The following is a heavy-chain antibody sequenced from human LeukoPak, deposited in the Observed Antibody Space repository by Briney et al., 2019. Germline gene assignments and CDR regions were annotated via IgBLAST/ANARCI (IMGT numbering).Heavy chain of an antibody. CDR3: ARSITIFGVVTQTRFFDY. V-gene: IGHV4-59*01. J-gene: IGHJ4*02. CDR2: IYYSGST. D-gene: IGHD3-3*01. CDR1: GGSISSYY. Sequence: PPETLSLTCTVSGGSISSYYWSWIRQPPGKGLEWIGYIYYSGSTNYNPSLKSRVTISVDTSKNQFSLKLSSVTAADTAVYYCARSITIFGVVTQTRFFDYWGQGTLVTVSS.